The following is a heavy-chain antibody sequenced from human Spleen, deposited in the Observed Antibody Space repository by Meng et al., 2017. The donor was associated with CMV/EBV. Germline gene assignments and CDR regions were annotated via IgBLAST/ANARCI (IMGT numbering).Heavy chain of an antibody. J-gene: IGHJ4*02. CDR1: GGSFSVYY. CDR2: INNSGYT. V-gene: IGHV4-34*01. Sequence: LNCGVYGGSFSVYYGSGIRQHPGKGLGWIGQINNSGYTNYNPSFESRVAMSVDTSRKQFSLRLTSVTAEDTAVYYCARCTSGSSTFDFWGRGTLVTVSS. D-gene: IGHD3-10*01. CDR3: ARCTSGSSTFDF.